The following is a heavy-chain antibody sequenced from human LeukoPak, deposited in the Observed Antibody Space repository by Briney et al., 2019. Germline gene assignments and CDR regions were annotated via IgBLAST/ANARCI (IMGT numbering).Heavy chain of an antibody. CDR2: INSDGSST. V-gene: IGHV3-74*01. D-gene: IGHD3-22*01. CDR1: GFTFSSYW. CDR3: ARMTYYYDSSGYYNTYYYYYMDV. J-gene: IGHJ6*03. Sequence: GGSLRLSCAASGFTFSSYWMHWVRQAPGKGLVWVSRINSDGSSTSYADSVKGRFTISRDNAKNTLYLQMNSLRAEDTAVYYCARMTYYYDSSGYYNTYYYYYMDVWGKGTTVTVSS.